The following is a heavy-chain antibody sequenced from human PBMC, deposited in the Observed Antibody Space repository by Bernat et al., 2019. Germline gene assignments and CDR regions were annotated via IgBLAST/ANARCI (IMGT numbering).Heavy chain of an antibody. D-gene: IGHD3-22*01. CDR2: ISSSSSYI. Sequence: EVQLVESGGGLVKPGGSLRLSCAASGFTFSSYSMNWVRQAPGKGLEWVSSISSSSSYIYYADSVKSRFTISRDKAKNSLYLQMNSLRAEDTAVYYCARDRGSSGYYYVKESPPGIWGQGTMVTVSS. V-gene: IGHV3-21*01. CDR1: GFTFSSYS. J-gene: IGHJ3*02. CDR3: ARDRGSSGYYYVKESPPGI.